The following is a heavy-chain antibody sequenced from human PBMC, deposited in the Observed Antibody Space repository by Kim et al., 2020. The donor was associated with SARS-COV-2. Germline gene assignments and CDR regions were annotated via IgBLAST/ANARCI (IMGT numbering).Heavy chain of an antibody. CDR2: INTNTGNP. D-gene: IGHD6-13*01. CDR1: GYTFTSYA. Sequence: ASVKVSCKASGYTFTSYAMNWVRQAPGQGLEWMGWINTNTGNPTYAQGFTGRFVFSLDTSVSTAYLQISSLKAEDTAVYYCASIAAADPDHHYFDYWGQGTLVTVSS. V-gene: IGHV7-4-1*02. J-gene: IGHJ4*02. CDR3: ASIAAADPDHHYFDY.